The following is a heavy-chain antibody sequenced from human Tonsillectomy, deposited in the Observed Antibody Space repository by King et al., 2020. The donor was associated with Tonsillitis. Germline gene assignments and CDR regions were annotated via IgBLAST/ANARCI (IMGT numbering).Heavy chain of an antibody. CDR1: GFTFSSYA. CDR3: AKSGGYDLYYYYGMDV. D-gene: IGHD5-12*01. Sequence: VQLVESGGGLVQPGGSLRLSCAASGFTFSSYAMTWVRQAPGKGLEWVSAISGFGDSTYYADSVKGRFTISRDNSKNMMNLQMNSLSAEDTAVYYCAKSGGYDLYYYYGMDVWGQGTTVTVSS. J-gene: IGHJ6*02. V-gene: IGHV3-23*04. CDR2: ISGFGDST.